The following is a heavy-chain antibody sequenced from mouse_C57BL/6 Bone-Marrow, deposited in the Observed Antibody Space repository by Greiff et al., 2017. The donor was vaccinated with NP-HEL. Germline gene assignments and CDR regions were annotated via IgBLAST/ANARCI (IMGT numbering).Heavy chain of an antibody. J-gene: IGHJ3*01. D-gene: IGHD2-3*01. CDR1: GYSFTSYY. Sequence: VQLQQSGPELVKPGASVKISCKASGYSFTSYYIHWVKQRPGQGLEWIGWIYPGSGNTKYNEKFKGKATFTADTSSNTAYMQLSSLTTEDSAIYYCARSDGYYRFAYWGQGTLVTVSA. CDR2: IYPGSGNT. CDR3: ARSDGYYRFAY. V-gene: IGHV1-66*01.